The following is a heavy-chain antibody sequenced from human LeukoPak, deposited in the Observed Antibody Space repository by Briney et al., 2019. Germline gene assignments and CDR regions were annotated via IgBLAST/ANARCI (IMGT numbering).Heavy chain of an antibody. CDR2: ISYDGSNK. V-gene: IGHV3-30*03. CDR1: GFIFNNHG. Sequence: PGRSLRLSCVASGFIFNNHGMHWVRQAPGKGLEWVAVISYDGSNKHSADSVKGRFTISRDNSKNTLYLQMNSLRAEDTAVYYCARASQVFFDSWGQGTLVTVSS. J-gene: IGHJ4*02. CDR3: ARASQVFFDS.